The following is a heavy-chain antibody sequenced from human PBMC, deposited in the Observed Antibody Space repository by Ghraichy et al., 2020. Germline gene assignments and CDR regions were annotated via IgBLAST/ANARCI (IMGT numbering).Heavy chain of an antibody. CDR2: IKQDGSEK. CDR1: GFTFSSYW. D-gene: IGHD3-3*01. Sequence: GGSLRLSCAASGFTFSSYWMSWVRQAPGKGLEWVANIKQDGSEKYYVDSVKGRFTISRDNAKNSLYLQMNSLRAEDTAVYYCAKDRRRDYDFRSGSSEFDPWGQGTLVTVSS. V-gene: IGHV3-7*01. J-gene: IGHJ5*02. CDR3: AKDRRRDYDFRSGSSEFDP.